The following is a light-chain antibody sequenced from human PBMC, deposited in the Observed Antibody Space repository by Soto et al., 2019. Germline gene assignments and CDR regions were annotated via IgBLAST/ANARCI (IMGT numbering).Light chain of an antibody. CDR2: DVS. Sequence: QSALTQPASVSGSPGQSITISCTGTSSDVGGYNYVSWYQQHPGKAPKLMIYDVSNRPSGVSNRFSGSKSGNTASLTISGXQXXXEADYYCSSYTSSSTLWVFGGGTKLTVL. CDR3: SSYTSSSTLWV. J-gene: IGLJ3*02. CDR1: SSDVGGYNY. V-gene: IGLV2-14*01.